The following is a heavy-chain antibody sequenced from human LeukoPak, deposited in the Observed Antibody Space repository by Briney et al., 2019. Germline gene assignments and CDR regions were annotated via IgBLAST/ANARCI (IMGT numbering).Heavy chain of an antibody. CDR2: IYSGGST. V-gene: IGHV3-66*01. Sequence: GGSLRLSCAASGFTASSNYMSWVRQAPGKGLEWVSVIYSGGSTYYADSVKGRFTISRDNSKNTLYLQMNSLRAEDTAVYYCARALIRYCSGGSCYPGYFGYWGQGTLVTVSS. CDR3: ARALIRYCSGGSCYPGYFGY. D-gene: IGHD2-15*01. CDR1: GFTASSNY. J-gene: IGHJ4*02.